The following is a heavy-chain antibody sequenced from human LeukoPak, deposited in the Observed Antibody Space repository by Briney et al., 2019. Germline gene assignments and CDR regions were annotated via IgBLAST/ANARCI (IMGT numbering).Heavy chain of an antibody. J-gene: IGHJ6*03. Sequence: GGALRLSCAASGFTFSSYAMHWVRQAPGKGLEYVSAISNNGGSTYYANSVKGRFTISRDDSKNTLYLQMNSLRAEDTAVYYCAKAQMTTVVTPYYYYMDVWGKGTTVTVSS. CDR1: GFTFSSYA. CDR2: ISNNGGST. D-gene: IGHD4-23*01. CDR3: AKAQMTTVVTPYYYYMDV. V-gene: IGHV3-64*01.